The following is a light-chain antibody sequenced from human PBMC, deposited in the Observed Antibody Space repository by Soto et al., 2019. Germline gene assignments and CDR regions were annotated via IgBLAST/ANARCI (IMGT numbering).Light chain of an antibody. J-gene: IGLJ2*01. Sequence: QAVLTQPASVSGSPGQSITISCTGTSSDVGGYNYVSWYQQHPGKAPKLMIFEVINRPSGVSNRFSGSKSGNTASLTISGLQAEDEADYFCSSYTTTTTLVLFGGGTKLTVL. CDR3: SSYTTTTTLVL. V-gene: IGLV2-14*01. CDR1: SSDVGGYNY. CDR2: EVI.